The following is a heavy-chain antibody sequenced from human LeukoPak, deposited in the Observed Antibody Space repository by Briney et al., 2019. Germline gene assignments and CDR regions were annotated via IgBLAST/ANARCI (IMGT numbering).Heavy chain of an antibody. V-gene: IGHV1-8*01. CDR1: GYTFTSYD. Sequence: EASVKVSCKASGYTFTSYDINWVRQATGQGLEWMGWMNPNSGNTGYAQKFQGRVTMTRNTSISTAYMELSSLRSEDTAVYYCARGGVRYYYYSSGHYYACWGQGTLVIVSS. CDR3: ARGGVRYYYYSSGHYYAC. CDR2: MNPNSGNT. D-gene: IGHD3-22*01. J-gene: IGHJ4*02.